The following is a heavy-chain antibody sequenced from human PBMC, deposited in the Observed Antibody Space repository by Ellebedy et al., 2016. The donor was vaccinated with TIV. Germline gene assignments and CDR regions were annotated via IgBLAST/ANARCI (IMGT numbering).Heavy chain of an antibody. J-gene: IGHJ6*02. Sequence: ASVKVSCKASGYTFTSYYMHWVRQAPGQGLEWMGIINPSGGSTSYAQKLQGRVTMTRDRSTSTFYMELSSLRSEDTAVYYCARDGTRGMDVWGQGTTVTVS. CDR3: ARDGTRGMDV. D-gene: IGHD1-1*01. CDR2: INPSGGST. CDR1: GYTFTSYY. V-gene: IGHV1-46*04.